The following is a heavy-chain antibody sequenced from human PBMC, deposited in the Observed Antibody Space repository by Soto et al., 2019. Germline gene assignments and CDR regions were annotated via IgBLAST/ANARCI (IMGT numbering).Heavy chain of an antibody. Sequence: EVQLVESGGGLVKPGGSLRLSCAASGFTFSSYSMNWVRQAPGKGLEWVSSISSSSSYIYYADSVKGRFTISRDNAKNSLYLQMNSLRAEDTAVYYCARDIGGFGELLYYYYYYYMDVWGKGTTVTVSS. V-gene: IGHV3-21*01. CDR2: ISSSSSYI. D-gene: IGHD3-10*01. CDR3: ARDIGGFGELLYYYYYYYMDV. J-gene: IGHJ6*03. CDR1: GFTFSSYS.